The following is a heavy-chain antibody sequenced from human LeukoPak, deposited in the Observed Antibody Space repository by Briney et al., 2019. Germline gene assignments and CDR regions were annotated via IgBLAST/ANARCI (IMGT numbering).Heavy chain of an antibody. CDR2: ISGSGGST. CDR1: GFTFSSYA. CDR3: ASTPGYSSGWYYFDY. V-gene: IGHV3-23*01. J-gene: IGHJ4*02. D-gene: IGHD6-19*01. Sequence: PGGSLRLSCAASGFTFSSYAMSWVRQAPGKGLEWVSAISGSGGSTYYADSVKGQFTIPRDNAKNSLYLQMNSLRAEDTAVYYCASTPGYSSGWYYFDYWGQGTLVTVSS.